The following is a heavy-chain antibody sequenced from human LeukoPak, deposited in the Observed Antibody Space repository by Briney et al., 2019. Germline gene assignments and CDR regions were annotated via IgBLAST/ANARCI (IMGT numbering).Heavy chain of an antibody. Sequence: GESLKISCKGSGYNFDTYWIAWVRPMPGKGLEWMGIIYPGDSDTRYSPSVQGQVTISADKSISTAYLQWSSLKASDTAIYYCARQPHLGYCTLDVWGKGTTVTVSS. V-gene: IGHV5-51*01. D-gene: IGHD2-8*01. CDR1: GYNFDTYW. CDR3: ARQPHLGYCTLDV. J-gene: IGHJ6*04. CDR2: IYPGDSDT.